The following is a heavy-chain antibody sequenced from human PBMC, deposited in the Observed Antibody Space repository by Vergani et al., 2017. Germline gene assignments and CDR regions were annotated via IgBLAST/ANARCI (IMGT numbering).Heavy chain of an antibody. CDR3: ARGDCSSTSCYVGGGYYYYYMDV. J-gene: IGHJ6*03. D-gene: IGHD2-2*01. V-gene: IGHV3-48*01. Sequence: EVQLVESGGGLVQPGGSLRLSCAASGFTFSSYSMNWVRQAPGKGLEWVSYISSSSSTIHYADSVKGRFTISRDNAKNSLYLQMNSLRAEDTAVYYCARGDCSSTSCYVGGGYYYYYMDVWGKGTTVTVSS. CDR2: ISSSSSTI. CDR1: GFTFSSYS.